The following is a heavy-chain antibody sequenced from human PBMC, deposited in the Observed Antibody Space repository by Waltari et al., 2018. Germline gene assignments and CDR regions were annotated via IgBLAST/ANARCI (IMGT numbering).Heavy chain of an antibody. J-gene: IGHJ4*02. CDR1: GDSISSYY. Sequence: QVQLQESGPGLVKPSETLSLTCTVSGDSISSYYWSCIRQPPGKGLEWIGYISYTGSTNYNPSLKSRVTFSVDTSKNQFSLKLSSATAADTAVYYCARALVTTRIYFDYWGLGTLVTVSS. CDR2: ISYTGST. CDR3: ARALVTTRIYFDY. V-gene: IGHV4-59*08. D-gene: IGHD5-12*01.